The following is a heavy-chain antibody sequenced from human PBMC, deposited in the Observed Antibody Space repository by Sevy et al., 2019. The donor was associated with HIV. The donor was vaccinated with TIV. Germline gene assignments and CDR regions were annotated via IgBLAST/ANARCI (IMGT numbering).Heavy chain of an antibody. D-gene: IGHD6-13*01. CDR1: GDSVSSNSAA. CDR3: ASGVFSGIAAAGSDAFDI. V-gene: IGHV6-1*01. Sequence: KQSQTLSLTCAISGDSVSSNSAAWNWIRQSPSRGLEWLGRTYYRSKWYNDYAVSVKNRITINPATSKNQFSLQLNSVTPEDTAVYYCASGVFSGIAAAGSDAFDIWGQGTMVTVSS. CDR2: TYYRSKWYN. J-gene: IGHJ3*02.